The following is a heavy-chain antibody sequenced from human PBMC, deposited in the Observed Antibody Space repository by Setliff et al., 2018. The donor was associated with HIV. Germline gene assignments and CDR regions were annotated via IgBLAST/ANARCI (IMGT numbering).Heavy chain of an antibody. CDR2: IRYDGNSM. J-gene: IGHJ5*02. V-gene: IGHV3-30*02. D-gene: IGHD2-2*01. CDR3: AKDIIPAGLFHDL. Sequence: GGSLRLSCAASGFTFGSQWMHWVRQAPGKGLEWVAFIRYDGNSMYYADSVKGRFTISRDNAKNSLYLQMSSLRAEDTALYYCAKDIIPAGLFHDLWGQGTLVTVSS. CDR1: GFTFGSQW.